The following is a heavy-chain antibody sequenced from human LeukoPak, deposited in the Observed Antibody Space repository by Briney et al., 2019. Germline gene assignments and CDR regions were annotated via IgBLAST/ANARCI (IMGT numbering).Heavy chain of an antibody. Sequence: PGGSLRLSCAASGFTVSSNYMSWVRRAPGKGLEWVSVIYSGGSTYYADSVKGRFTISRDNSKNTLYLQMNSLRAEDTAVYYCARGDGSGWYIVSDYYYYGMDVWGQGTTVTVSS. D-gene: IGHD6-19*01. CDR3: ARGDGSGWYIVSDYYYYGMDV. CDR1: GFTVSSNY. V-gene: IGHV3-53*01. J-gene: IGHJ6*02. CDR2: IYSGGST.